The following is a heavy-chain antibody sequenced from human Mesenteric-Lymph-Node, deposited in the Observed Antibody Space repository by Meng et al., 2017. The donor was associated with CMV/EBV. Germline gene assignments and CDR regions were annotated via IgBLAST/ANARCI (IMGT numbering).Heavy chain of an antibody. CDR3: AKTQVSGYDQYYYYYYGMDV. CDR1: AFTFSGYA. D-gene: IGHD5-12*01. J-gene: IGHJ6*02. Sequence: GGSLRLSCAASAFTFSGYAMSWVRQAPRKGLEWVSTVTNSDGNTHYADSVQGRFTISRDTSKKTLYLQMNSLRAEDTAIYYCAKTQVSGYDQYYYYYYGMDVWGQGTTVTVSS. V-gene: IGHV3-23*01. CDR2: VTNSDGNT.